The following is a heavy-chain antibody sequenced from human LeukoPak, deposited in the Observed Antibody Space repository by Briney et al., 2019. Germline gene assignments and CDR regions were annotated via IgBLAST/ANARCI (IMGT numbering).Heavy chain of an antibody. D-gene: IGHD2-15*01. J-gene: IGHJ4*02. CDR3: ARALNPLPGTYYFDY. CDR1: GASINSHY. Sequence: SETLSLTCTVSGASINSHYWSWIRHPAGKGLEWIGRIYISGSTNYNSSLQSRVTMSVGTSKNQFSLKLTSVTAADTAVYYCARALNPLPGTYYFDYWGQGTLVTVSS. CDR2: IYISGST. V-gene: IGHV4-4*07.